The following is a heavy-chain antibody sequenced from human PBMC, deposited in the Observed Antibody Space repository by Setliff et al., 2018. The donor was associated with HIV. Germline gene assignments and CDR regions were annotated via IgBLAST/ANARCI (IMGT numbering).Heavy chain of an antibody. CDR2: INPNSGGT. V-gene: IGHV1-2*02. Sequence: ASVKVSCKTSRGTFSSFALSWVRQAPGQGLEWMGWINPNSGGTNYAQKFQGRVTMTRDTSISTAYMELSRLRSDDTAGYYCARPQAVAGIIPYFDYWGQGTLVTVSS. D-gene: IGHD6-19*01. J-gene: IGHJ4*02. CDR3: ARPQAVAGIIPYFDY. CDR1: RGTFSSFA.